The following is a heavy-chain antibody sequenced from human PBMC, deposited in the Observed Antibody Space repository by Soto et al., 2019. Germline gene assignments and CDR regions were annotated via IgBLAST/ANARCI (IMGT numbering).Heavy chain of an antibody. D-gene: IGHD3-22*01. J-gene: IGHJ4*02. CDR2: ISSSSSYI. CDR3: ARAYDSSGYYRPFDY. Sequence: EVQLVESGGGLVKPGGSLRLSCAASGFTFSSYSMNWVRQAPGKGLEWVSSISSSSSYIYYADSVKGRFTISRDNAKNSLYLQMNSLRAEDTAVYYCARAYDSSGYYRPFDYWGQGTLVTVSS. V-gene: IGHV3-21*01. CDR1: GFTFSSYS.